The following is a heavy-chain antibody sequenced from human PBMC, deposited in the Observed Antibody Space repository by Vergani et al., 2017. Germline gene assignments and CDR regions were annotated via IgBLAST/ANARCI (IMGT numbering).Heavy chain of an antibody. Sequence: QVQLVQSGAEVKKPGSSVKVSCKASGGTFSSYAISWVRQAPGQGLEWMGGNIPIFGTANYAQKFQGRVTITADESTSTAYMELSSLRSEDTAVYYCARGVGRSYPDSRCAFDIWGQGTMVTVSS. D-gene: IGHD3/OR15-3a*01. CDR1: GGTFSSYA. CDR3: ARGVGRSYPDSRCAFDI. V-gene: IGHV1-69*01. J-gene: IGHJ3*02. CDR2: NIPIFGTA.